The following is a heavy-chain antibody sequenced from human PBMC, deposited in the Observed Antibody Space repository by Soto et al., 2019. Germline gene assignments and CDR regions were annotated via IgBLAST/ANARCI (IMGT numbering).Heavy chain of an antibody. V-gene: IGHV3-30*18. CDR2: ISFDGSKR. D-gene: IGHD1-7*01. CDR1: GFTFSSYG. CDR3: AKVIIGITQYFDY. Sequence: QVQLVESGGGVVQPGRSLRLSCAASGFTFSSYGMHWVRQAPGKGLEWVAFISFDGSKRYYADSVKGRFTISRDNSKNPLNLQMDSLRAEDTAVYYCAKVIIGITQYFDYWGQGTLVTVSS. J-gene: IGHJ4*02.